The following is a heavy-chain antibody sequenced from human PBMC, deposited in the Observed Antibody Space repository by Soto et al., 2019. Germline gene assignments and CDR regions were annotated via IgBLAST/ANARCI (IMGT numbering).Heavy chain of an antibody. CDR1: ADTFTSYD. Sequence: KVSCKASADTFTSYDMHWVRQSPGQRHEWMGWINAGNGNTKYSQKFQGRVTITRDTSASTAYMELSSLRSEDTAVYYCARSIVVVTALDYWGQGTRVTVSS. J-gene: IGHJ4*02. D-gene: IGHD2-21*02. CDR3: ARSIVVVTALDY. V-gene: IGHV1-3*01. CDR2: INAGNGNT.